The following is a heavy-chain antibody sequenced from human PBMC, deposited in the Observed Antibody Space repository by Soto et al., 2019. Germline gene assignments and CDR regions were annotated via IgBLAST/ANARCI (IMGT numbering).Heavy chain of an antibody. CDR1: GFTFSSYA. Sequence: EVQLLESGGGLVQPGGSLRLSCAASGFTFSSYAMSWVRQAPGKGLEWVSAISGSGGSTYYADSVKGRFTISRDNSKNTLYLQMNSLRAEDTAVSYCAKGWDYYGSGSYPLNWFDPWGQVTLVTVSS. J-gene: IGHJ5*02. V-gene: IGHV3-23*01. D-gene: IGHD3-10*01. CDR2: ISGSGGST. CDR3: AKGWDYYGSGSYPLNWFDP.